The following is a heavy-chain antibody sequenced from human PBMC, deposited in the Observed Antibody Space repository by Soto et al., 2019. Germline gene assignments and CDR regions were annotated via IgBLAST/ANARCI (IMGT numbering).Heavy chain of an antibody. J-gene: IGHJ4*02. V-gene: IGHV3-23*01. CDR3: AKVGNSYGYIGY. Sequence: GVSLRLSCAASGFTFSSYAMRWVRQSPGKGLEWVSAISGSGGSTYYADSVKGRFTISRDNSKNTLYLQMNSLRAEDTAVYYCAKVGNSYGYIGYWGQGTLVTVSS. CDR2: ISGSGGST. D-gene: IGHD5-18*01. CDR1: GFTFSSYA.